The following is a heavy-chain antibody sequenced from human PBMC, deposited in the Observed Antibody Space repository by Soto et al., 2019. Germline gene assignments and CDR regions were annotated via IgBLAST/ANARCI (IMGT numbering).Heavy chain of an antibody. CDR2: TSADNGDT. D-gene: IGHD2-8*01. CDR3: ARTIHEFGVERIDH. V-gene: IGHV1-18*01. Sequence: QVQLVQSGPDVKKPWASVKVSCKASGFTFREYGISWVRQAPGQGLEWMGWTSADNGDTNYALRFQGRVSMTTDTSTETAYMEVRSLRSDDTAVYYWARTIHEFGVERIDHWGQGSVVIVSS. J-gene: IGHJ4*02. CDR1: GFTFREYG.